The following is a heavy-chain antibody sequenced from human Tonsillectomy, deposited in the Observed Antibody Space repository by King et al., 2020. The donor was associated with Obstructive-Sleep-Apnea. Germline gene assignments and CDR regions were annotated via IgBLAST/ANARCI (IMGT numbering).Heavy chain of an antibody. CDR2: INHSGYT. V-gene: IGHV4-34*01. CDR1: GGSFSGYY. D-gene: IGHD2/OR15-2a*01. J-gene: IGHJ6*02. CDR3: ARVALQYSAGMDV. Sequence: VQLQQWGAGLLKPSETLSLTCAVYGGSFSGYYWSWIRQPPGKGLEWIGGINHSGYTTYNPSLKSRVTISADTSKNQFSLKLSSVTAADTAVYYCARVALQYSAGMDVWGQGTTVTVSS.